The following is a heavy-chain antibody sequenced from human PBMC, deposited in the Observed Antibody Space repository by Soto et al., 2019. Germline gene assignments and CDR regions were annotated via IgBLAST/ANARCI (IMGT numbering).Heavy chain of an antibody. CDR2: TYYRSKWYT. V-gene: IGHV6-1*01. J-gene: IGHJ3*02. D-gene: IGHD2-2*01. CDR1: GDSVSSNSAA. CDR3: GRDPQYCSTTTCPNDAFDI. Sequence: SQTLSLTCAISGDSVSSNSAAWSWIRQSPSRGLEWLGRTYYRSKWYTDYTVSVKSRIAIHPDTSKNQFSLHLNSVTPEDTAVYYCGRDPQYCSTTTCPNDAFDIWGQGTMVTVSS.